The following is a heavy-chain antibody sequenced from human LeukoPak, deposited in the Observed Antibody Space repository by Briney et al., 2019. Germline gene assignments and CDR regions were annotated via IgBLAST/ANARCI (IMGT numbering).Heavy chain of an antibody. CDR3: ARGARPIYDYVWGSYRRFDY. J-gene: IGHJ4*02. V-gene: IGHV4-39*01. CDR2: MYYSGSS. CDR1: GGSVSTSAFY. D-gene: IGHD3-16*02. Sequence: PSETLSLTCTVSGGSVSTSAFYWAWIRQPPGKGLEWIGSMYYSGSSYYNSSLESRVTISVDTSKNQFSLKLSSLTATDTAVYYCARGARPIYDYVWGSYRRFDYWGQGTLVTVSS.